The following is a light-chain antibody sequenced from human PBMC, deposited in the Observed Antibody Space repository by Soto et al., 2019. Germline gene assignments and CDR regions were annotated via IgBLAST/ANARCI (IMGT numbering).Light chain of an antibody. V-gene: IGKV1-5*01. Sequence: DIQITQSASTLSASVGDRVTITCRASQSISSWLAWYQQKPGKAPKLLIYDASSLESGVPSRFSGSGSGTEFTLTISSLQPDDFATFYCQHYNSHSPTFGQGTKVDIK. CDR2: DAS. CDR3: QHYNSHSPT. J-gene: IGKJ1*01. CDR1: QSISSW.